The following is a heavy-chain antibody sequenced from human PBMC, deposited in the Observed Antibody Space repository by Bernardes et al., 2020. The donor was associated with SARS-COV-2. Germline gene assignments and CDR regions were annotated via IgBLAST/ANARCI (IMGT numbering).Heavy chain of an antibody. Sequence: GGSLSLSCAASGFTFSSYSMNWVRQAPGKGLEWVSSISSSSSYIYYADSVKGRFTISRDNAKNSLYLQMNSLRAEDTAVYYCASQLGYCSGGSCYSLFVDYWGQGTLVTVSS. V-gene: IGHV3-21*01. CDR2: ISSSSSYI. CDR1: GFTFSSYS. CDR3: ASQLGYCSGGSCYSLFVDY. D-gene: IGHD2-15*01. J-gene: IGHJ4*02.